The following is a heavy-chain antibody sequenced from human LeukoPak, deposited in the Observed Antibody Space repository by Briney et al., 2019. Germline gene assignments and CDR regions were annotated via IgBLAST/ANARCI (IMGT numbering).Heavy chain of an antibody. CDR1: GFTFRVYD. Sequence: GGSLRLSCAASGFTFRVYDMNWVRQAPGKGLEWVSYISSSGSSIYYADSVKGRFSISRDNAKNSLYLHMNSLRADDTAIYYCARAKYSNNWNDAFDIWGQGTTVTVSS. J-gene: IGHJ3*02. CDR2: ISSSGSSI. V-gene: IGHV3-48*03. CDR3: ARAKYSNNWNDAFDI. D-gene: IGHD1-1*01.